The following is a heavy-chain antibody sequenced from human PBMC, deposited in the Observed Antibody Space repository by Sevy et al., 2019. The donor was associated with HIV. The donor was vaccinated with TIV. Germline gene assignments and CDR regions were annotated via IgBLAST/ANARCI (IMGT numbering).Heavy chain of an antibody. D-gene: IGHD3-22*01. Sequence: GGSLRLSCAASGFSFSWYWMSWVRQTPEKGLEWVANIKQDGSEKNYVDSVKGRFTISRDNAKNSLYLQMNSLRAEDTAVYYCAKTHYYDSSGYDYWGQGTLVTVSS. CDR3: AKTHYYDSSGYDY. CDR2: IKQDGSEK. J-gene: IGHJ4*02. V-gene: IGHV3-7*01. CDR1: GFSFSWYW.